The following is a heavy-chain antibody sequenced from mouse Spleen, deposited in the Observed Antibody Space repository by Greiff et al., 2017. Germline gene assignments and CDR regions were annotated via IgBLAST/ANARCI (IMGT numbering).Heavy chain of an antibody. D-gene: IGHD2-4*01. CDR1: GYTFTSYW. V-gene: IGHV1-53*01. CDR2: INPSNGGT. J-gene: IGHJ3*01. Sequence: VQLQQPGTELVKPGASVKLSCKASGYTFTSYWMHWVKQRPGQGLEWIGNINPSNGGTNYNEKFKSKATLTVDKSSSTAYMQLSSLTSEDSAVYYCARDATDDYTWFAYWGQGTLVTVSA. CDR3: ARDATDDYTWFAY.